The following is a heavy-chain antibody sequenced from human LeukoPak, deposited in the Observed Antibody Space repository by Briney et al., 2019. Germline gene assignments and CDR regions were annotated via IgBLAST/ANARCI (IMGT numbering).Heavy chain of an antibody. CDR2: IYPGDSDT. Sequence: GESLKISCKGSGYSFTRYWIGWVRRMPGKGLEGMGIIYPGDSDTTYSPSFQGQVTISADKSISTAYLQWSSLKASDTAMYYCAASTAADNCFDPWGQGTLVTVSS. CDR3: AASTAADNCFDP. V-gene: IGHV5-51*01. CDR1: GYSFTRYW. D-gene: IGHD6-13*01. J-gene: IGHJ5*02.